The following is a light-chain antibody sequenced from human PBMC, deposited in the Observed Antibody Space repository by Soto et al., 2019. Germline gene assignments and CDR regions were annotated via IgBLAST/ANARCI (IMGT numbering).Light chain of an antibody. CDR1: IRNH. CDR3: QQYGSLSWT. J-gene: IGKJ1*01. V-gene: IGKV1-39*02. Sequence: IRNHLNWYQQKPGKSPKLLIFAASSLQSGVPSSFSVSRSGTDFTLTISRMEPEDFAFYYCQQYGSLSWTFGQGTKVDIK. CDR2: AAS.